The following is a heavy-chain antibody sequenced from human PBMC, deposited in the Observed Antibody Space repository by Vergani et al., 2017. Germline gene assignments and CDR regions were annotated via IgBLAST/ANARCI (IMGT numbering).Heavy chain of an antibody. V-gene: IGHV2-5*02. CDR1: GFSLTTTRAG. J-gene: IGHJ6*03. CDR3: AHTRSSGYTYYFMDV. Sequence: QITLKESGPTLVKPTQTLTLTCTFSGFSLTTTRAGVSWIRQPPGEALEWLALIYWDNDKDYSPSLKSRLTITTDTSKNQVVLTMTNMDPVDTATYFCAHTRSSGYTYYFMDVWGKGTTVTVSS. CDR2: IYWDNDK. D-gene: IGHD3-22*01.